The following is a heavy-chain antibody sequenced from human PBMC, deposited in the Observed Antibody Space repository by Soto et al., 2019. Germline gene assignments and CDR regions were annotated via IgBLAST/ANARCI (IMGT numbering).Heavy chain of an antibody. CDR3: AKDLTRQLAYWLDP. J-gene: IGHJ5*02. V-gene: IGHV5-51*01. Sequence: LKISCKGSGYSFTNYWIGWVRQMPGKGLEWMGIIYPGDSNTRYSPSFQGQVTISADKSISTAYLQWSSLKASDTALYYCAKDLTRQLAYWLDPWGQGTQVTVSS. CDR2: IYPGDSNT. CDR1: GYSFTNYW. D-gene: IGHD6-6*01.